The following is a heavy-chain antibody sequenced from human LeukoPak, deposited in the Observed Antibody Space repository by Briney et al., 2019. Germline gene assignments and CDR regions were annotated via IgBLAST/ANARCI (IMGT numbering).Heavy chain of an antibody. CDR3: AREHLFSGSENYVLHNWFDP. V-gene: IGHV1-2*02. Sequence: ASVKVSCKASGYTFTDYYMPWVRQAPGQGLEWMGRINPDTGGTNSAQRFQGRVTMTRDTSIRTAYMELSSLRSDDTAVYYCAREHLFSGSENYVLHNWFDPWGQGTLVTVSS. CDR1: GYTFTDYY. D-gene: IGHD3-10*01. CDR2: INPDTGGT. J-gene: IGHJ5*02.